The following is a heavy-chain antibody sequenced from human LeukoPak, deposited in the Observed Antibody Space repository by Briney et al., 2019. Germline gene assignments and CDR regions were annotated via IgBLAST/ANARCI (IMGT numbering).Heavy chain of an antibody. CDR1: GYTFTGYY. D-gene: IGHD3-10*01. V-gene: IGHV1-2*02. CDR2: INPNSGGT. Sequence: ASVKVFCKASGYTFTGYYMHWVRQAPGQGLEWMGWINPNSGGTNYAQKFQGRVTMTRDTSISTAYMELSRLRSDDTAVYYCATSTMVRGVEAFDYWGQGTLVTVSS. J-gene: IGHJ4*02. CDR3: ATSTMVRGVEAFDY.